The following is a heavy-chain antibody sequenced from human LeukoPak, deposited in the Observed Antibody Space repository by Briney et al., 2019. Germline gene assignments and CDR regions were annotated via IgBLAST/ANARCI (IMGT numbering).Heavy chain of an antibody. V-gene: IGHV3-48*03. D-gene: IGHD2-21*02. CDR3: ARDSSQYCGGDCYPRAVDY. CDR2: ISSSGSTI. Sequence: GGSLRLSCAASGFTFSSYEMNWVRQAPGKGLEWVSYISSSGSTIYYADSVKGRFTISRDNAKNSLYPQMNSLRAEDTAVYYCARDSSQYCGGDCYPRAVDYWGQGTLVTVSS. CDR1: GFTFSSYE. J-gene: IGHJ4*02.